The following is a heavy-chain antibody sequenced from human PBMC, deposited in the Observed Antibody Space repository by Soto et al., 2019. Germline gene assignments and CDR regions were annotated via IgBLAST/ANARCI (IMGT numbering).Heavy chain of an antibody. D-gene: IGHD3-16*01. CDR3: AKDLGQFDY. J-gene: IGHJ4*02. CDR2: ISGSGGST. Sequence: GGSLRLPCAASGFTFSSYAMRRVRQAPGKGLEWVSAISGSGGSTYYADSVKGRFTISRDNSKNTLYLQMNSLRAEDTAVYYCAKDLGQFDYWGQGTLVTVSS. V-gene: IGHV3-23*01. CDR1: GFTFSSYA.